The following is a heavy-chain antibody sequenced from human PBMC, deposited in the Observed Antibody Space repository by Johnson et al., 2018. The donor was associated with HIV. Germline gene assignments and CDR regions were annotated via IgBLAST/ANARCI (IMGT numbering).Heavy chain of an antibody. CDR2: SKNKANSYST. V-gene: IGHV3-72*01. J-gene: IGHJ3*02. CDR1: RFTFSSYG. Sequence: VQLVESGGGVVRPGRSLRLSCAASRFTFSSYGMHWFRQAPGKGLEWVGRSKNKANSYSTEYAASVKGRFTISRDDSKNSLSLQMNSLRSEETAGYYCVRDSSGYSGFDILGQGTMVTVSS. CDR3: VRDSSGYSGFDI. D-gene: IGHD3-22*01.